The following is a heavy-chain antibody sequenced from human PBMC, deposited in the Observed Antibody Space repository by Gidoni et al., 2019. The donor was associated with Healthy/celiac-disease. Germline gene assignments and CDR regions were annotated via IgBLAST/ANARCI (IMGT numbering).Heavy chain of an antibody. J-gene: IGHJ6*03. Sequence: QVQLVESGGGVVQPGRSLGPSCAASGFTFSSHPTHWVRQAPGKGLGWVAVISYDGSNKYYADSVKGRFTISRDNSKNTLYLQMNSLRAEDTAVYYCARDGGYCSGGSCLDYYYYYMDVWGKGTTVTVSS. CDR1: GFTFSSHP. CDR2: ISYDGSNK. D-gene: IGHD2-15*01. V-gene: IGHV3-30-3*01. CDR3: ARDGGYCSGGSCLDYYYYYMDV.